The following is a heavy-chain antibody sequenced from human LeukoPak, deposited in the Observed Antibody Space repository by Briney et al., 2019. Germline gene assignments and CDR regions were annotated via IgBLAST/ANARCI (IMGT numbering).Heavy chain of an antibody. CDR3: ARQDEVAATWY. J-gene: IGHJ4*02. D-gene: IGHD2-15*01. Sequence: SETLSLTCTVSGGSISSSSYYWGWIRQPPGKGLEWIGSIYYSGSTYYNPSLKSRVTISVDTSKNQFSLKLSSVTAADTAVYYCARQDEVAATWYWGQGTLVTVSS. CDR2: IYYSGST. V-gene: IGHV4-39*01. CDR1: GGSISSSSYY.